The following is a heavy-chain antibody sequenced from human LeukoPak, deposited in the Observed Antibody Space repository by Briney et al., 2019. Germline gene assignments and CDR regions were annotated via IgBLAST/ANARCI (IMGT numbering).Heavy chain of an antibody. CDR2: INHSGST. CDR3: ARGVVSFDY. J-gene: IGHJ4*02. V-gene: IGHV4-34*01. CDR1: GGSYSGYY. Sequence: SETLSVTCADYGGSYSGYYWSWIRQPPGKGLEWIGEINHSGSTNYNPSLKSRVTISVDTSKNQFSLKLSSVTAADTAVYYCARGVVSFDYWGQGTLVTVSS. D-gene: IGHD2-15*01.